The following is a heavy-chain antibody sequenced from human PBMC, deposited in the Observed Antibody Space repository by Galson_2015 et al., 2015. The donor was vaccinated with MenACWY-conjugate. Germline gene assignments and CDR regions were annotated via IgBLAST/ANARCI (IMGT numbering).Heavy chain of an antibody. Sequence: SLRLSCAASGFTFSSYAMSWVRQAPGKGLEWVGFIRSKAYGGTTEYAASVKGRFTISRDDSKSIAYLQMNSLKTEDTAVYYCTRSYSSSSGHDYWGQGTLVTVSS. D-gene: IGHD6-6*01. J-gene: IGHJ4*02. CDR3: TRSYSSSSGHDY. V-gene: IGHV3-49*04. CDR2: IRSKAYGGTT. CDR1: GFTFSSYA.